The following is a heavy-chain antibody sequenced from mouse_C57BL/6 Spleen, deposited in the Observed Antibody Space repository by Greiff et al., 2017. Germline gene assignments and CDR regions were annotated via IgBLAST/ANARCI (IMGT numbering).Heavy chain of an antibody. CDR2: ISSGSSTI. D-gene: IGHD2-5*01. CDR3: ASPHYSNLYYFDY. J-gene: IGHJ2*01. Sequence: EVQGVESGGGLVKPGGSLKLSCAASGFTFSDYGMHWVRQAPEKGLEWVAYISSGSSTIYYADTVKGRFTISRDNAKNTLFLQMTSLRSEDTAMYYCASPHYSNLYYFDYWGQGTTLTVSS. CDR1: GFTFSDYG. V-gene: IGHV5-17*01.